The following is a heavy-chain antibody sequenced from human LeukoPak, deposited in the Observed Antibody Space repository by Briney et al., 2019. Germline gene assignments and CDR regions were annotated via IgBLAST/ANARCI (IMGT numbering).Heavy chain of an antibody. CDR1: GSTFTGAY. V-gene: IGHV1-2*02. D-gene: IGHD3-9*01. CDR3: ARVLFNSGYDY. Sequence: ASVKVSCKPSGSTFTGAYTHWVRQAPGQGLEWMGWINPNSGETKFAQKFQGRVTMTRDTSISTVYMDLGGLRSDDTAVYYCARVLFNSGYDYWGQGSLVTVSS. CDR2: INPNSGET. J-gene: IGHJ4*02.